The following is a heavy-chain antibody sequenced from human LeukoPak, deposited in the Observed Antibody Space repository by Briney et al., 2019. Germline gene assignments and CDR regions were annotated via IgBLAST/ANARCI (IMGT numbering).Heavy chain of an antibody. CDR3: ARALPHRRLMDTTMNQHWFDP. V-gene: IGHV1-46*01. CDR2: INPSGGNT. Sequence: ASVKVSCKASGYIFTSYYIHWVRQAPGQGLEWVGIINPSGGNTNYAQKFQGRVTMTRDMSTSTVYMELSSLTSEDMAVYSCARALPHRRLMDTTMNQHWFDPWGQGTLVTVSS. CDR1: GYIFTSYY. J-gene: IGHJ5*02. D-gene: IGHD5-18*01.